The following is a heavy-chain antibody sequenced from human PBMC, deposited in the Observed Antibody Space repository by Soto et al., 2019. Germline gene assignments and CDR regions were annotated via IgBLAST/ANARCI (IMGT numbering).Heavy chain of an antibody. D-gene: IGHD6-6*01. Sequence: PSEILSLTCAVSSGSINSSNWWSWVRQPPGGGLEWIGEIFHSGGTNYNPTLRSRVTISVDKSKNQFSLKLKSVTAADTAVYYCARDRIAARRSYLHVWGKGTTVTVSS. CDR1: SGSINSSNW. CDR3: ARDRIAARRSYLHV. CDR2: IFHSGGT. J-gene: IGHJ6*03. V-gene: IGHV4-4*02.